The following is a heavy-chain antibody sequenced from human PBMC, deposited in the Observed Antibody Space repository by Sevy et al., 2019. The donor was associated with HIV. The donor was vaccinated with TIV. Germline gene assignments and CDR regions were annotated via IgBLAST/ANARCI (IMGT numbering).Heavy chain of an antibody. J-gene: IGHJ4*02. V-gene: IGHV3-30-3*01. CDR1: GFTFSSYA. Sequence: GGSLRLSCAASGFTFSSYAMHWVRQAPGKGLEWVAVISYDGSNKYYADSVKGRFTITRDNSKNTLYLQMNSLRAEDTAVYYCARDSPYGDYVGTFDYWGQGTLVTVSS. D-gene: IGHD4-17*01. CDR2: ISYDGSNK. CDR3: ARDSPYGDYVGTFDY.